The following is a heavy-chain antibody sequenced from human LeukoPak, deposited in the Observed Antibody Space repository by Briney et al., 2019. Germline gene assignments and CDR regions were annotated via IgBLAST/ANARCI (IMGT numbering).Heavy chain of an antibody. Sequence: ASVKVSCKAAGYTFTRYDINWLRQAPGQGLEWMGWMGPTSGNTGYAQKFQGRVTMTRDASIATAYMELSSRTSEDTALYYCTRMRGYAYGYWYLDRWGRGTPVTV. CDR1: GYTFTRYD. D-gene: IGHD5-18*01. V-gene: IGHV1-8*01. CDR2: MGPTSGNT. CDR3: TRMRGYAYGYWYLDR. J-gene: IGHJ2*01.